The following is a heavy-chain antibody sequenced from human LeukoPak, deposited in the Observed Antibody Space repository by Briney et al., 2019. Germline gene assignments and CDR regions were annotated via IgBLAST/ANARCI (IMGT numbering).Heavy chain of an antibody. J-gene: IGHJ4*02. D-gene: IGHD2-15*01. Sequence: ASVKVSCKASGYSFSDYFMHWIRQAPGQGIECMGWINPNSGDTKYAQKFQGRMILTRDTSISTAFMELNRLTPDDTAVYYCARYSGGGRWYLDYWGQGTLVTVPS. CDR2: INPNSGDT. V-gene: IGHV1-2*02. CDR1: GYSFSDYF. CDR3: ARYSGGGRWYLDY.